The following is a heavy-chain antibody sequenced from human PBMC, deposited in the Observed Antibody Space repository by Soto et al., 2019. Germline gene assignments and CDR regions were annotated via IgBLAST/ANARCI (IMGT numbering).Heavy chain of an antibody. D-gene: IGHD3-10*01. V-gene: IGHV3-23*01. CDR2: ITGSGSTT. J-gene: IGHJ4*02. CDR3: VKAMLRGVIYDFEY. CDR1: GFTFSSYA. Sequence: EVQLLESGGGLVQPGGSLRLSCAASGFTFSSYAMNWVRQAPGKGLEWVSAITGSGSTTYYADSVKGRFTISRDNSKNTLYLQMDSLRVEDTAAYYCVKAMLRGVIYDFEYWGQGTLVTVPS.